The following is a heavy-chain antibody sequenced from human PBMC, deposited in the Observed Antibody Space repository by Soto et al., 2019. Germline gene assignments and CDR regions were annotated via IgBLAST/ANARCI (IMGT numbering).Heavy chain of an antibody. Sequence: GGSLRLSCAASGFTFSSYSMNWVRQAPGKGLEWVSYISSSSSTIYYANSVKGRFTISRDNAKNSLYLQMNSLRAEDTAVYYCARSRIVVVPAAYGQYSSSCNDYWGQGTLVTVSS. CDR3: ARSRIVVVPAAYGQYSSSCNDY. CDR1: GFTFSSYS. D-gene: IGHD2-2*01. J-gene: IGHJ4*02. CDR2: ISSSSSTI. V-gene: IGHV3-48*01.